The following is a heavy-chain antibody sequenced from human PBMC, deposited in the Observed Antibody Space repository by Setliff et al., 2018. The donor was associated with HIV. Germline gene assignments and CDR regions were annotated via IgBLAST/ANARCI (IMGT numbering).Heavy chain of an antibody. CDR1: GYTFTDAF. D-gene: IGHD3-10*01. V-gene: IGHV1-69-2*01. J-gene: IGHJ4*02. CDR3: AAGPFSRGPYHWVPN. Sequence: GASVKVSCKTSGYTFTDAFINWVRQAPGKGLEHMGRISPGNGKALYFEKFQGRVTMTADVSKETAYLDVRGLRSDDTAMYFCAAGPFSRGPYHWVPNWGQGTLGTSPQ. CDR2: ISPGNGKA.